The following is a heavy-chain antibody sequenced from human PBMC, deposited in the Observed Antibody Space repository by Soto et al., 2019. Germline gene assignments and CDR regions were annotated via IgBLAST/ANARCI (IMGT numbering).Heavy chain of an antibody. J-gene: IGHJ4*02. CDR3: AKDTAPGFYDANGHLDY. CDR2: INWDSGDI. Sequence: VQLVESGGGLVQPGGSRRLSCVVSGISFDDYAMHWVRQVPGKGLEWVSGINWDSGDIGYADSVKGRFTISRDNAKNSLYLQMNSLKTEDTALYYCAKDTAPGFYDANGHLDYWGQVTPVTVAS. V-gene: IGHV3-9*01. D-gene: IGHD2-8*01. CDR1: GISFDDYA.